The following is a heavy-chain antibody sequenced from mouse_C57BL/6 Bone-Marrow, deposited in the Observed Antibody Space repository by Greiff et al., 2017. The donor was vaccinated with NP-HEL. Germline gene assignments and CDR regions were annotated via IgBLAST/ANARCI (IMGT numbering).Heavy chain of an antibody. CDR3: AREGSWLRRGYWYVEV. D-gene: IGHD2-2*01. J-gene: IGHJ1*03. CDR1: GYTFTSYW. Sequence: QVQLQQPGPELVKPGTSVKLSCKSSGYTFTSYWMHWVKQRPGQGLEWIGNIKPSNGGTNYNETFKSKATLTVDKSSSTAYMQLSSLTSDDSAVYYCAREGSWLRRGYWYVEVGDRGTTVTVSA. CDR2: IKPSNGGT. V-gene: IGHV1-53*01.